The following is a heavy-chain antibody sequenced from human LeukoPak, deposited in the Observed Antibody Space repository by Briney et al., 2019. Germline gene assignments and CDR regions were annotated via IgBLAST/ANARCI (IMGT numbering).Heavy chain of an antibody. D-gene: IGHD2-15*01. Sequence: GGSLRLSCAASGFTFSSYSMNWVRQAPGKGLEWVSSISSSSSYIYYADSVKGRFTISRDNPKNSLSLQMNSLRAEDTAVYYCARVGVAAPFDYWGQGTLVTASS. CDR3: ARVGVAAPFDY. V-gene: IGHV3-21*01. J-gene: IGHJ4*02. CDR2: ISSSSSYI. CDR1: GFTFSSYS.